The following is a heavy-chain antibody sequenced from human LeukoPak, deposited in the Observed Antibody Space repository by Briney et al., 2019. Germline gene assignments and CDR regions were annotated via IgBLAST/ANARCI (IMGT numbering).Heavy chain of an antibody. CDR3: ARWGGATNLGDPPYFQH. CDR1: GGSISSYY. V-gene: IGHV4-59*01. CDR2: IYYSGST. D-gene: IGHD1-26*01. J-gene: IGHJ1*01. Sequence: SETLSLTCTVSGGSISSYYWSWIRQPPGKGLEWIGYIYYSGSTNYNPSLKSRVTISVDTSKNQFSLKLSSVTAADTAVYYCARWGGATNLGDPPYFQHWGQGTLVTVSS.